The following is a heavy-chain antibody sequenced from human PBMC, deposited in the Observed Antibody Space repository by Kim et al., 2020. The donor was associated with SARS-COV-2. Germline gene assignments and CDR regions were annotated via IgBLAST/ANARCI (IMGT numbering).Heavy chain of an antibody. Sequence: YIYYAYSVQGRYTISRDNAKNSLYLQMNSLRAEDTAVYYCARAIAAAFDYWGQGTLVTVST. J-gene: IGHJ4*02. CDR3: ARAIAAAFDY. V-gene: IGHV3-21*01. CDR2: YI. D-gene: IGHD6-13*01.